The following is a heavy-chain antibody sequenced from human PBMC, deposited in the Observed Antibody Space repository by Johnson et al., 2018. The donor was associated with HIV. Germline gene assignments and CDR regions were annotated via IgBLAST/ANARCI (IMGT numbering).Heavy chain of an antibody. CDR2: IRSKAYGGTT. CDR3: ASGGSRYSGSYLSDAFDI. CDR1: GFTFGDYA. Sequence: VQLVESGGGLVQPGRSLRLSCTASGFTFGDYAMSWVRQAPGKGLEWVGFIRSKAYGGTTEYAASGKGRFTISRDNAKNSLYLQMNSLRDDDTALYYCASGGSRYSGSYLSDAFDIWGQGTMVTVSS. V-gene: IGHV3-49*04. D-gene: IGHD1-26*01. J-gene: IGHJ3*02.